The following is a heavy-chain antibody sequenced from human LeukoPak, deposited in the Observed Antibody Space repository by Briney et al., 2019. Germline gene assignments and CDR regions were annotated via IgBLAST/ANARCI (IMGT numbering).Heavy chain of an antibody. CDR1: GYTFTAYY. CDR2: INPNTGGT. CDR3: ASLGDYYGSGSYAPFDY. Sequence: ASVKVSCKASGYTFTAYYMHWVRQAPGQGLEWMGWINPNTGGTSYAQKFQGRVTMTRDTSISTAHMELSRLRSDDTAVYYCASLGDYYGSGSYAPFDYWGQGTLVTVSS. D-gene: IGHD3-10*01. J-gene: IGHJ4*02. V-gene: IGHV1-2*02.